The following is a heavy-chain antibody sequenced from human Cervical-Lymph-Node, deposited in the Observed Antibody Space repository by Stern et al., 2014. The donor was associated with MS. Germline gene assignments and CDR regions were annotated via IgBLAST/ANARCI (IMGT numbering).Heavy chain of an antibody. Sequence: EVQLVESGAEVKKPGESLKMSCKGSGYSFSNYWIGWVRQMPGKGLEWMGIIDPGDSETKYSPSFQGQVTISADKSINTAYLQWSSLKASDTATYYCARQSKGIVDLFDHWGQGTLATVSA. CDR3: ARQSKGIVDLFDH. V-gene: IGHV5-51*01. J-gene: IGHJ4*02. CDR1: GYSFSNYW. D-gene: IGHD3-16*02. CDR2: IDPGDSET.